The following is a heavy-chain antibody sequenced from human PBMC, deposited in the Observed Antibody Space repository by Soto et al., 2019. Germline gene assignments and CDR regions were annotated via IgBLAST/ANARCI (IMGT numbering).Heavy chain of an antibody. D-gene: IGHD1-1*01. CDR1: GYTFTRYA. V-gene: IGHV1-3*01. Sequence: QVQLVQSGAEVKKPGASVKVSCKASGYTFTRYAMHWVRQAPGQSLEWMGWINAGNGNTRSSRKFQGRVTITRDTSARTAYMELSRLRSEDTAVYYCAREGGTRGTTPEFWFDPWGQGTLVTVSS. CDR3: AREGGTRGTTPEFWFDP. J-gene: IGHJ5*02. CDR2: INAGNGNT.